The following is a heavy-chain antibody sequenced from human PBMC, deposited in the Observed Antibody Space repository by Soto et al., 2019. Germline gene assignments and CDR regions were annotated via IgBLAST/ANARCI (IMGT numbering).Heavy chain of an antibody. V-gene: IGHV4-59*08. CDR1: GGSISSYY. Sequence: QVQLQESGPGLVKPSETLSLTCTVSGGSISSYYWSWIRQPPGKGLEWIGYIYYSGSTNYNPSLKSRVTISVDTSKNQFSLKLSSVTAADTAVYYCARSHHYGSGSYSFDYWGQGTLVTVSS. CDR2: IYYSGST. D-gene: IGHD3-10*01. J-gene: IGHJ4*02. CDR3: ARSHHYGSGSYSFDY.